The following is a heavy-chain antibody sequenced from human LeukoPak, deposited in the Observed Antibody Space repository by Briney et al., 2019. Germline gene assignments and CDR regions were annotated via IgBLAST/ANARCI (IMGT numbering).Heavy chain of an antibody. Sequence: ASVKASCKASGYTFTSYDINWVRQATGQGLEWMGWMNPNSGNTGYAQKFQGRVTITRNTSISTAYMELSSLRSEDTAVYYCARGRSVFMHRNWFDPWGQGTLVTVSS. J-gene: IGHJ5*02. CDR1: GYTFTSYD. CDR2: MNPNSGNT. CDR3: ARGRSVFMHRNWFDP. D-gene: IGHD2/OR15-2a*01. V-gene: IGHV1-8*03.